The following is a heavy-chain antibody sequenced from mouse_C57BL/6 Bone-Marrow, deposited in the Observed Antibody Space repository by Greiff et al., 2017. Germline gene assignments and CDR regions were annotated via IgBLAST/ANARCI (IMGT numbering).Heavy chain of an antibody. CDR3: ARDDGYLYYYAMDY. Sequence: VQGVESGAELARPGASVKLSCKASGYTFTSSGISWVKQSTGQGLEWIGEIYPRSGNTYYNEKFKGQATLTADKSSSTAYMELRSLASEDSAVYYCARDDGYLYYYAMDYWGQGTSVTVSS. D-gene: IGHD2-3*01. J-gene: IGHJ4*01. CDR2: IYPRSGNT. CDR1: GYTFTSSG. V-gene: IGHV1-81*01.